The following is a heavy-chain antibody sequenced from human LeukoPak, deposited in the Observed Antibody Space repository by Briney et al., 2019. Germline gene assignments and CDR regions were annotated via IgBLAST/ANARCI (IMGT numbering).Heavy chain of an antibody. CDR3: APMAADTAMVGMDV. V-gene: IGHV3-7*05. CDR2: IKRDGSEK. J-gene: IGHJ6*02. D-gene: IGHD5-18*01. CDR1: GFTFSNYW. Sequence: GSLRLSCAASGFTFSNYWMSCVRQSPGKGLECVANIKRDGSEKYYVDSVKGRFTISRDNAKNSLYLHMNSLRAADTAVYYCAPMAADTAMVGMDVWGQGTEVTVSS.